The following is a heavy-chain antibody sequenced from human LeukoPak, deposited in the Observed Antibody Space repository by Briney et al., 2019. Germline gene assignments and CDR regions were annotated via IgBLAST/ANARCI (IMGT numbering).Heavy chain of an antibody. CDR2: IYYSGSI. Sequence: SETLSLTCTVSGGSISSYYWSWIRQPPGKGLEWIGYIYYSGSINYNPSLKSRVTISVDTSKNQFSLKLSSVTAADTAVYYCARDCSRTSCYDYWGQGTLVTVSS. V-gene: IGHV4-59*01. CDR3: ARDCSRTSCYDY. CDR1: GGSISSYY. J-gene: IGHJ4*02. D-gene: IGHD2-2*01.